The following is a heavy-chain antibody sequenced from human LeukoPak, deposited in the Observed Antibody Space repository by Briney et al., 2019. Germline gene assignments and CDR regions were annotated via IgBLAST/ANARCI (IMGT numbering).Heavy chain of an antibody. V-gene: IGHV3-21*01. CDR3: LTILETTIDAFDI. Sequence: GGSLRLSCAASGFTFSSYSMDWVRQAPGKGLERVSSISSSSSYIYYADSVKGRFTISRDNAKNSLYLQMNSLRAEDTAVYYCLTILETTIDAFDIWGQGTMVTVSS. CDR1: GFTFSSYS. CDR2: ISSSSSYI. D-gene: IGHD1-26*01. J-gene: IGHJ3*02.